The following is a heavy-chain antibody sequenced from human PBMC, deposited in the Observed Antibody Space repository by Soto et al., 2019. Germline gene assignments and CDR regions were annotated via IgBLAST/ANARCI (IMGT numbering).Heavy chain of an antibody. CDR2: IYSGGST. J-gene: IGHJ4*02. V-gene: IGHV3-66*01. CDR1: GFTVSSNY. Sequence: GGSLRLSCAASGFTVSSNYMSWVRQAPGKGLEWVSVIYSGGSTYYADSVKGRFTISRDNSKNTLYLQMNSLRAEDTAVYYCARDKLYSSGYYYVDYWGQGT. D-gene: IGHD3-22*01. CDR3: ARDKLYSSGYYYVDY.